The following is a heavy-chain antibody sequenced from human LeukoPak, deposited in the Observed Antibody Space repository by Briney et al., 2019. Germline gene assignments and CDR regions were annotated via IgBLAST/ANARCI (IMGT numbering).Heavy chain of an antibody. CDR2: IKQHGSEK. CDR1: AFTLSNFW. CDR3: ARDTHSDRSGYIWAFDI. V-gene: IGHV3-7*04. J-gene: IGHJ3*02. Sequence: GGSLRLSCAASAFTLSNFWMSWARQAPGNGLEWVASIKQHGSEKFYVDSVKGRFTISRGNAKNSLYLEMNSLRVEDTAVYYCARDTHSDRSGYIWAFDIRGRGTMVTVSS. D-gene: IGHD3-22*01.